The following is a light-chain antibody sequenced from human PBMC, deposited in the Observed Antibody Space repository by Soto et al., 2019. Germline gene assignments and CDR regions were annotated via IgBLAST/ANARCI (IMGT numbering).Light chain of an antibody. CDR2: ETS. CDR3: QQYNIWPYT. J-gene: IGKJ2*01. Sequence: EIVVTQFPATLSVSPGERATLSCRTSQSVSTHLAWFQQRPGQAPRLLIYETSTRATGVPARFTGSGSETEFTLTISSLQSEDFAIYYCQQYNIWPYTFGQGTKLEIK. CDR1: QSVSTH. V-gene: IGKV3-15*01.